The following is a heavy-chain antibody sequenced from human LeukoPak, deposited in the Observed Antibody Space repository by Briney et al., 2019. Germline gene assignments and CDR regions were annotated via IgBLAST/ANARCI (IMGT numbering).Heavy chain of an antibody. CDR2: IKSKTDGGTT. Sequence: GGSLRLYCAASGFTFSNAWMSWVRQAPGKGLEWVGGIKSKTDGGTTDYAAPVKGRFIISRDDSKNTLYLQMNSLKTEDTSVYYCTPSRAGGGTMNPLPGPCDYRGQGTLVTVSS. CDR1: GFTFSNAW. V-gene: IGHV3-15*01. D-gene: IGHD3-16*01. CDR3: TPSRAGGGTMNPLPGPCDY. J-gene: IGHJ4*02.